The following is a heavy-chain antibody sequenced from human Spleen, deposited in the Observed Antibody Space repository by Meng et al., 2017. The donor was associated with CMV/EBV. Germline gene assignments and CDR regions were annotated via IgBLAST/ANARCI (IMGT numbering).Heavy chain of an antibody. CDR3: ALTVAAGY. V-gene: IGHV1-8*01. CDR2: INPNTGNT. Sequence: QVQLVQSGAEVKKPGASVKVSCKASGYTFSNYDINWVRQATGQGLEWMGWINPNTGNTGYAQKFQGRVTLTRSTSISTAYMELSSLRSEDTAVYYCALTVAAGYWGQGTLVTVSS. D-gene: IGHD6-19*01. CDR1: GYTFSNYD. J-gene: IGHJ4*02.